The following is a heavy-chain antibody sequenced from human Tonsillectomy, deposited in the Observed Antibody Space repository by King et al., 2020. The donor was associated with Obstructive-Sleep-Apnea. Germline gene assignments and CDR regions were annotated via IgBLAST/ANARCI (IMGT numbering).Heavy chain of an antibody. Sequence: VQLVESGGGVVQPGRSLRLSCAAAGFTFSSYGMHWVRQAPGKGLEWVAVISYDGSNKYYTDSVKGLFTISRDNSKNTRYLQMNSLRAEDTAVYYCAKDEYNGSGGPDYWGQGTLVTVSS. CDR2: ISYDGSNK. CDR1: GFTFSSYG. J-gene: IGHJ4*02. D-gene: IGHD3-10*01. CDR3: AKDEYNGSGGPDY. V-gene: IGHV3-30*18.